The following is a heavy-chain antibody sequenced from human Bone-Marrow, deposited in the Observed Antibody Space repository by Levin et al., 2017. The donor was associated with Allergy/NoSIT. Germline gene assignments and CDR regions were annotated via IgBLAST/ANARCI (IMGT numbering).Heavy chain of an antibody. CDR3: ARDVVVAATYYYGMDV. J-gene: IGHJ6*02. CDR2: ISAYNGNT. D-gene: IGHD2-15*01. V-gene: IGHV1-18*01. CDR1: GYTFTSYG. Sequence: ASVKVSCKASGYTFTSYGISWVRQAPGQGLEWMGWISAYNGNTNYAQKLQGRVTMTTDTSTSTAYMELRSLRSDDTAVYYCARDVVVAATYYYGMDVWGQGTTVTVSS.